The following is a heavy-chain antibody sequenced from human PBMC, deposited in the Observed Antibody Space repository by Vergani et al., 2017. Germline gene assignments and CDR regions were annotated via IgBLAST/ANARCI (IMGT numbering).Heavy chain of an antibody. V-gene: IGHV3-15*01. CDR1: GFTFSNAW. CDR3: TTGEDYYDSSGYYY. J-gene: IGHJ4*02. Sequence: EVQLVESGGGLVKPGGSLRLSCAASGFTFSNAWMSWVRQAPGKGLEWVGRIKSKTDGGATDYAAPVKGRFTISRDDSKNTLYLQMNSLKTEDTAVYYCTTGEDYYDSSGYYYWGQGTLVTVSS. CDR2: IKSKTDGGAT. D-gene: IGHD3-22*01.